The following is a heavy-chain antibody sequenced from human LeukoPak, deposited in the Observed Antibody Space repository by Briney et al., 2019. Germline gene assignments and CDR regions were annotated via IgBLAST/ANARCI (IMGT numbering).Heavy chain of an antibody. V-gene: IGHV3-30*18. CDR2: ISYDGSNK. CDR3: AKDNSVYYFDY. J-gene: IGHJ4*02. Sequence: GRSLRLSCAVSGFTLSSYGMHWVRQAPGKGLEWVAVISYDGSNKYYADSVKGRFTISRDNSKNTLYLQMNSLRAEDTAVYYCAKDNSVYYFDYWGQGTLVTVSS. CDR1: GFTLSSYG. D-gene: IGHD2-8*01.